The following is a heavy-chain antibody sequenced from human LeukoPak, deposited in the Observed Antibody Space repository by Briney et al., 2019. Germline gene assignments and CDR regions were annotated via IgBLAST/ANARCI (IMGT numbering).Heavy chain of an antibody. D-gene: IGHD3-10*01. Sequence: SETLSLTCTVSGGSISSSSYYWGWIRQPPGKGLEWIGSIYHSGSTYYNPSLKSRVTISVDTSKNKFSLKLRSVTAADTAVYYCARDRITMHRGVTTSRFDPWGQGTLVTVSS. CDR2: IYHSGST. CDR1: GGSISSSSYY. V-gene: IGHV4-39*07. CDR3: ARDRITMHRGVTTSRFDP. J-gene: IGHJ5*02.